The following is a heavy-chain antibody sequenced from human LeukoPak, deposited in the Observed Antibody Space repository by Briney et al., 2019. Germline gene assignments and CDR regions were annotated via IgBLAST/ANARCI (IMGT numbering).Heavy chain of an antibody. CDR1: GYTFTSYA. D-gene: IGHD1-7*01. CDR2: INTNTENP. CDR3: ARDYTLTLGTTTYFQH. Sequence: ASVTVSCKASGYTFTSYAMNWVRQAPGQGLEWMGWINTNTENPTYAQGFTGRFVFSLDTTVSTAYLQISSLKAEDTAVYYCARDYTLTLGTTTYFQHWGQGTLVTVSS. J-gene: IGHJ1*01. V-gene: IGHV7-4-1*02.